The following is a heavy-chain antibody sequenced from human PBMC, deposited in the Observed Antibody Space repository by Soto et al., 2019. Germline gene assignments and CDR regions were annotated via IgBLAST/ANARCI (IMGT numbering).Heavy chain of an antibody. CDR1: GFIVSDTY. D-gene: IGHD2-15*01. CDR2: ISNRGDT. J-gene: IGHJ3*02. Sequence: EVQLVESGGGLVQPGGSLRLSCTASGFIVSDTYMNWVRQAPGKGLEWVSVISNRGDTHYADSVRGRFSLSRDIDDNTLHLQMNNLRVEDTAVYYCAREPRYCRGGSCSITGYAFDIWGQGTMVTVSS. CDR3: AREPRYCRGGSCSITGYAFDI. V-gene: IGHV3-66*01.